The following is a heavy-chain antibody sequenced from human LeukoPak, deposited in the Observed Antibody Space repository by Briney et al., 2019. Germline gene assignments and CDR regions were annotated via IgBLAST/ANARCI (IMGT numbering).Heavy chain of an antibody. CDR2: IHTDGTT. J-gene: IGHJ4*02. V-gene: IGHV4-4*09. CDR3: ARLNFRGGEALHFDS. CDR1: GGSLTNYY. Sequence: SETLSLTCSVTGGSLTNYYWGWIRQPPGKGLEFIGYIHTDGTTNYDSSLQSRVAISLDTSKIQFSLRLYSVTAADTALYFCARLNFRGGEALHFDSWGQGTLVTVSS. D-gene: IGHD3-16*01.